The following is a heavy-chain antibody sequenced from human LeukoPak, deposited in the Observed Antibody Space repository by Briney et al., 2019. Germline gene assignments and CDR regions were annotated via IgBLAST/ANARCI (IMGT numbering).Heavy chain of an antibody. V-gene: IGHV3-53*01. CDR3: AKLYFGPEY. Sequence: ETLSLTCAVYGGSFSGYYWSWIRQPPGKGLEWVSVIYSGGSTYYADSVKGRFTISRDNSKNTLYLQMNSLRAEDTAVYYCAKLYFGPEYWGQGTLVTVSS. D-gene: IGHD3-10*01. CDR2: IYSGGST. CDR1: GGSFSGYY. J-gene: IGHJ4*02.